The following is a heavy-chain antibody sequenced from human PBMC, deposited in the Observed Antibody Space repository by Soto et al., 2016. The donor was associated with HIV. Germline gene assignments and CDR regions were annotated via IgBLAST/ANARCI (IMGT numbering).Heavy chain of an antibody. Sequence: EVQLVESGGGLVQPGGSLRLSCAASGFTFSSYWVHWVRQAPGKGLVWVSRINSDGSSTSYADSVKGRFTISRDNAKNTLYLQMSSLRAEDTAVYYCASGGVPYIWGSYRHDYWGQGTLVTVSS. V-gene: IGHV3-74*01. D-gene: IGHD3-16*02. J-gene: IGHJ4*02. CDR3: ASGGVPYIWGSYRHDY. CDR2: INSDGSST. CDR1: GFTFSSYW.